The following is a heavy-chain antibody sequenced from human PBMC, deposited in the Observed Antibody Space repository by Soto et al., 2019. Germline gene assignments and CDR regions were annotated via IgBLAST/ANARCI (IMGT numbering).Heavy chain of an antibody. CDR1: GFTFSSYA. J-gene: IGHJ5*02. V-gene: IGHV3-23*01. CDR3: AEWGDGERDHNWFDP. CDR2: ISGSGGST. Sequence: GGSLRLSCAASGFTFSSYAMSWVRQAPGKGLEWVSAISGSGGSTYYADSVKGRFTISRDNSKNTLYLQMNSLRAEDTAVYYCAEWGDGERDHNWFDPWGQGTLVTVSS. D-gene: IGHD3-10*01.